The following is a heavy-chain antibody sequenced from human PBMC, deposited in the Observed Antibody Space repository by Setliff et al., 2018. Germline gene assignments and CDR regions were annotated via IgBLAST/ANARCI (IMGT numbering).Heavy chain of an antibody. CDR3: AREQWLDPPGYYYMDV. J-gene: IGHJ6*03. D-gene: IGHD6-19*01. CDR1: GGSISSYY. CDR2: IYIGGSA. Sequence: SETLSLTFTVSGGSISSYYWSWIRQPAGKGLEWIGHIYIGGSANYNPSLKSRVTMSIDTSKNQFSLKLNSVTAADMAVYYYAREQWLDPPGYYYMDVWAKGTTVTVSS. V-gene: IGHV4-4*07.